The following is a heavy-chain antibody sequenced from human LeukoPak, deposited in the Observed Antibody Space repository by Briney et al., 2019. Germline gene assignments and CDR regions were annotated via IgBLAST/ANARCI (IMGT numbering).Heavy chain of an antibody. Sequence: SQTLSLTCTVSGGSISSSSYYWGWIRQPPGKGLEWIGYIYYSGSTNYNPSLKSRVTISVDTSKNQFSLKLSSVTAADTAVYYCARLDGYNFRPDAFDIWGQGTMVTVSS. V-gene: IGHV4-61*05. D-gene: IGHD5-24*01. CDR2: IYYSGST. CDR3: ARLDGYNFRPDAFDI. CDR1: GGSISSSSYY. J-gene: IGHJ3*02.